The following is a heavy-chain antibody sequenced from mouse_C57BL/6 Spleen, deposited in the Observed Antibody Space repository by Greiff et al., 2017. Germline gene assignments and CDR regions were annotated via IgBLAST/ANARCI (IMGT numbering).Heavy chain of an antibody. CDR2: IDPSDSET. D-gene: IGHD1-1*01. Sequence: QVQLKQPGAELVRPGSSVKLSCKASGYTFTSYWMHWVKQRPIQGLEWIGNIDPSDSETHYNQKFKDKATLTVDKSSSTAYMQLSSLTSEDSAVYYCARGATAVGVDYWGQGTSVTVSS. J-gene: IGHJ4*01. V-gene: IGHV1-52*01. CDR1: GYTFTSYW. CDR3: ARGATAVGVDY.